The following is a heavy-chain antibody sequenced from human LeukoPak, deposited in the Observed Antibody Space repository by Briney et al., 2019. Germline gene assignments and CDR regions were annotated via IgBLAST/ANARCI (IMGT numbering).Heavy chain of an antibody. Sequence: GGSLRLSCAASGFTFSSYGMSWVRQAPGKGLEWVSGISGSGGSTYYADSVKGRFTISRDNSKNTLYLQMNSLRAEDTAVYYCASTYYYYMDVWGKGTTVTISS. J-gene: IGHJ6*03. CDR3: ASTYYYYMDV. V-gene: IGHV3-23*01. CDR2: ISGSGGST. CDR1: GFTFSSYG.